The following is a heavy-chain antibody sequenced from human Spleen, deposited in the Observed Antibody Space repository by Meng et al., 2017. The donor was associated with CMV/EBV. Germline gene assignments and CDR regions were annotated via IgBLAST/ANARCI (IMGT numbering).Heavy chain of an antibody. CDR2: ISGSGGNT. V-gene: IGHV3-23*01. D-gene: IGHD3-10*01. CDR1: GFTFSAYA. CDR3: ARDAGYHFGMDV. Sequence: GESLKISCAASGFTFSAYAMSGVRQAPGKGLERVSGISGSGGNTYYADSVKGRFTISRDNAKNLLYLQMNSLRVEDTAIYYCARDAGYHFGMDVWGQGTTVTVSS. J-gene: IGHJ6*02.